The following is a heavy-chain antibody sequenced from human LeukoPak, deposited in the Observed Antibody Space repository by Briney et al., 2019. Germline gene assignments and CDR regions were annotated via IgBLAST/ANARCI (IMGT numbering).Heavy chain of an antibody. CDR1: GYSISSGYY. Sequence: PSETLSLTCTVSGYSISSGYYWGWIRQPPGKGLEWIGSIYHSGSTYYNPSLKSRVTISVDTSKNQFSLKLSSVTAADTAVYYWARDPLTTFPSTPFDYWGQGTLVTVSS. D-gene: IGHD4-11*01. J-gene: IGHJ4*02. CDR3: ARDPLTTFPSTPFDY. CDR2: IYHSGST. V-gene: IGHV4-38-2*02.